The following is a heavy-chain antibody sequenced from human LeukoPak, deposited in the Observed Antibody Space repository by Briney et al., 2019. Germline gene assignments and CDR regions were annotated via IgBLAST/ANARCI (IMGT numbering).Heavy chain of an antibody. CDR2: ISSGSNTI. CDR3: AREGTYCGGDCYPLGY. J-gene: IGHJ4*02. CDR1: RFTFSTYS. D-gene: IGHD2-21*02. V-gene: IGHV3-48*01. Sequence: GGSLRLSCAASRFTFSTYSMNWVRQAPGKGLEWVSYISSGSNTIYYADSVKGRFTISRDNAKNSLYLQMNSLRAEDTAVYYCAREGTYCGGDCYPLGYWGQGTLVTVSS.